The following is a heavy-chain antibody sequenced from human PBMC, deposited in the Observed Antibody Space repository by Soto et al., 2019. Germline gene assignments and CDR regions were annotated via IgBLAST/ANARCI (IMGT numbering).Heavy chain of an antibody. V-gene: IGHV4-34*01. J-gene: IGHJ2*01. D-gene: IGHD1-1*01. Sequence: SETLSLTCAVYGGSFSGYYWSWIRQPPGKGLEWIGEINHSGSTNYNPSLKSRVTISVDTSKNQFSLKLSSVTAADTAVYYCARGRRWLQLHWYFDLWGRGTLVTVSS. CDR2: INHSGST. CDR1: GGSFSGYY. CDR3: ARGRRWLQLHWYFDL.